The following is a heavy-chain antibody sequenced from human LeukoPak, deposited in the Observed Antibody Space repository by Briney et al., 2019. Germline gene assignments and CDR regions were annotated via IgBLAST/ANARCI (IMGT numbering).Heavy chain of an antibody. Sequence: GGSLRLSCAASGFTISSYAMSWVRQAPGQGLEWVSGIGGSAGSTYYADSVKDRFTISRDNSKNTLYLQMNSLRAEDTALYYRAKGTRDLVEAYWGQGTLVTVSS. V-gene: IGHV3-23*01. J-gene: IGHJ4*02. D-gene: IGHD2-15*01. CDR1: GFTISSYA. CDR2: IGGSAGST. CDR3: AKGTRDLVEAY.